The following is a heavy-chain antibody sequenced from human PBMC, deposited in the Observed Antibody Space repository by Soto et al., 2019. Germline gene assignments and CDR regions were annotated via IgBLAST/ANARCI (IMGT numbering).Heavy chain of an antibody. D-gene: IGHD3-16*01. Sequence: SETLSLTCNVSGASISSYYWSWIRQPPGKGLEWIGYIYYSGNTNYNPSLKSRVTMSVDTSKNQFSLNLTSVTAADTAVYFCARASNVSGNYYAPYFFSATDDWGHVTTVTASS. CDR2: IYYSGNT. CDR3: ARASNVSGNYYAPYFFSATDD. V-gene: IGHV4-59*01. J-gene: IGHJ6*01. CDR1: GASISSYY.